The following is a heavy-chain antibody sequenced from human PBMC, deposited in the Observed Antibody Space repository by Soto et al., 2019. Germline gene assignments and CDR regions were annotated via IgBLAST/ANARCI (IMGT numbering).Heavy chain of an antibody. CDR2: ISYDGSNK. J-gene: IGHJ5*02. CDR3: AKGSWRSSWYRWFDT. CDR1: GFTFSSYG. Sequence: GGSLRLSCAASGFTFSSYGMHWVRQAPGKGLEWVAVISYDGSNKYYADSVKGRFTISRDNSKNTLYLQMNSLRAEDTAVYYCAKGSWRSSWYRWFDTWGQGTLVTVSS. D-gene: IGHD6-13*01. V-gene: IGHV3-30*18.